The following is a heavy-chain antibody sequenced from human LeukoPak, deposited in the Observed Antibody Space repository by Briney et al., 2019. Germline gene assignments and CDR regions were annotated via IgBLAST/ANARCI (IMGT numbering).Heavy chain of an antibody. CDR1: GYSFPIYW. CDR3: ARLMTSVSPFDY. Sequence: GESLKISCKGSGYSFPIYWIAWVRQMPGKGLEWMGIIYPGDSDTRYSPSFQGQVTLSADKSIGTAYLQWSSLKASDTAIYYCARLMTSVSPFDYWGQGTPVTVSS. D-gene: IGHD4-11*01. CDR2: IYPGDSDT. V-gene: IGHV5-51*01. J-gene: IGHJ4*02.